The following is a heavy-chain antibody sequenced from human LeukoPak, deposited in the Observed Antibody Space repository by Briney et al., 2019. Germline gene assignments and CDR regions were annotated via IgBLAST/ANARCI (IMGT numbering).Heavy chain of an antibody. V-gene: IGHV4-59*08. CDR2: INYSGST. CDR1: GDSISSYH. J-gene: IGHJ3*02. D-gene: IGHD1-26*01. CDR3: ARRGVGATTWDAFDI. Sequence: SETLSLTCTVSGDSISSYHWGWIRQPPGKGLEWIGYINYSGSTNYSPSLESRVTISLDTSKNQFSLQLSSVTAADTAVYYCARRGVGATTWDAFDIWGQGTLVTVSS.